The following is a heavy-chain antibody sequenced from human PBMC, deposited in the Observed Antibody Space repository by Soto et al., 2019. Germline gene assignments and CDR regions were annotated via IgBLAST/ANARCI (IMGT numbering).Heavy chain of an antibody. CDR1: GFSLTSRPVG. CDR2: MSWDDDK. Sequence: QITLKESGPTLVKPTQTLTLTCTFSGFSLTSRPVGMGWVSQSPGKDREWLAFMSWDDDKRYSPSLRSTLTVTNDASKNQVVLTLTNMGPVDTATYYCAHRRNYDGSWNEGVFDYWGQGILVTVSS. J-gene: IGHJ4*02. D-gene: IGHD1-1*01. V-gene: IGHV2-5*02. CDR3: AHRRNYDGSWNEGVFDY.